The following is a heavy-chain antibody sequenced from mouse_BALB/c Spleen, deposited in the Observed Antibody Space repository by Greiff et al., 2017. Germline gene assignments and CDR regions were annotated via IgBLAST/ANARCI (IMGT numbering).Heavy chain of an antibody. Sequence: EVQGVESGGGLVQPGGSRKLSCAASGFTFSSFGMHWVRQAPEKGLEWVAYISSGSSTIYYADTVKGRFTISRDNPKNTLFLQMTSLRSEDTAMYYCARDYYGSPNWYFDVWGAGTTVTVSS. D-gene: IGHD1-1*01. V-gene: IGHV5-17*02. CDR3: ARDYYGSPNWYFDV. J-gene: IGHJ1*01. CDR1: GFTFSSFG. CDR2: ISSGSSTI.